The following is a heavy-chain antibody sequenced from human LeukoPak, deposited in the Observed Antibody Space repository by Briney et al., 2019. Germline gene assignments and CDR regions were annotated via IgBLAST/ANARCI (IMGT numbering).Heavy chain of an antibody. V-gene: IGHV3-9*01. CDR2: ISWNSGSI. Sequence: GGSLRLSCAASGFTFDDYAMHWVRQAPGKGLEWVSGISWNSGSIGYADSVKGRFTISRDNAKNSLYLQMNSLRAEDTALYYCAKGPSYTSGWSAEYFQHWGQGTLVTVSS. J-gene: IGHJ1*01. CDR3: AKGPSYTSGWSAEYFQH. CDR1: GFTFDDYA. D-gene: IGHD6-19*01.